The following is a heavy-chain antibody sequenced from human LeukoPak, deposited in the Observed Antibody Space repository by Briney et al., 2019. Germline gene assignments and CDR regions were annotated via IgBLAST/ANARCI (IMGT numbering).Heavy chain of an antibody. J-gene: IGHJ4*02. D-gene: IGHD3-9*01. Sequence: ASVKVSCKASGYSLTAYDFSWVRQAPGQGLEWLGWVSIYNDNTNYAREFQDRITMTTDISTSTAYMELKSLTSDDTAVYFCARTGHYRFDYWGQGTLVTVSS. CDR3: ARTGHYRFDY. CDR1: GYSLTAYD. CDR2: VSIYNDNT. V-gene: IGHV1-18*01.